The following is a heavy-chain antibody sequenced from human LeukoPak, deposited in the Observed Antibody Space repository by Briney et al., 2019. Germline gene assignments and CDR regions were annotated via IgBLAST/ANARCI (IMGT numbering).Heavy chain of an antibody. CDR3: ARVVGATIFAEYFQH. D-gene: IGHD1-26*01. V-gene: IGHV1-18*01. Sequence: ASVKVSCKASGYTFTSYGISWVRQAPGQGLEWMGWISAYNGNTNYAQKLQGRVTMTTDISTSTAYMELRSLRSDDTAVYYCARVVGATIFAEYFQHWGQGTLVTVSS. CDR1: GYTFTSYG. J-gene: IGHJ1*01. CDR2: ISAYNGNT.